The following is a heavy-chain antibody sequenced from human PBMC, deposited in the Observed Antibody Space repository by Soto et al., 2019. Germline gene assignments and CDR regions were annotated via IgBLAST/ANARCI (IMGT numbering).Heavy chain of an antibody. D-gene: IGHD3-10*01. V-gene: IGHV4-4*02. J-gene: IGHJ3*02. CDR2: IYHSGST. Sequence: PSETLSLTCAVSGGSISSSNWWSWVRQPPGKGPEWIGEIYHSGSTNYNPSLKSRVTISVDKSKNQFSLKLSSVTAADTAVYYCARELGQADPRVRSGSTFDIWGQGTMVTVSS. CDR1: GGSISSSNW. CDR3: ARELGQADPRVRSGSTFDI.